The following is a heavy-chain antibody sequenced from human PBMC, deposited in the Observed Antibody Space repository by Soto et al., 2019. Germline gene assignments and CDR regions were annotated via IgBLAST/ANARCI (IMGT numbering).Heavy chain of an antibody. D-gene: IGHD2-2*01. CDR3: AKQRGYCISASCCDYYFYAMDV. V-gene: IGHV3-30-3*02. Sequence: QVQLVESGGGVVQPGKSLRLSCAASGFTFSSYAMHWVRQAPGKGLEWVAIVSYDGGNKYYADSVKGRFTISRDNSKNTLFLQMDSLRPEDTVVYYCAKQRGYCISASCCDYYFYAMDVWGQGTTVAVSS. CDR2: VSYDGGNK. CDR1: GFTFSSYA. J-gene: IGHJ6*02.